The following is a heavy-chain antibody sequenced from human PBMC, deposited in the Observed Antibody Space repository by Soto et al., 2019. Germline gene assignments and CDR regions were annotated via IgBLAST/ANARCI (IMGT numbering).Heavy chain of an antibody. CDR3: AHSFQLRIFDF. J-gene: IGHJ4*02. CDR1: GFSLSTTGVG. CDR2: IYWDDDK. D-gene: IGHD3-10*01. Sequence: SGPTLVNPTQTLTLACDFSGFSLSTTGVGVGWIRQPPGKALEWLALIYWDDDKRYSPSLKDRLSITKDTSKNQVVLTMTNLDPVDTATYYCAHSFQLRIFDFWGPGTLVTVSS. V-gene: IGHV2-5*02.